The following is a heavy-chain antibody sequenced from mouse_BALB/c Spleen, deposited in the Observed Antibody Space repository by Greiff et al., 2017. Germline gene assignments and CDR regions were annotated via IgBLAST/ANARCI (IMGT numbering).Heavy chain of an antibody. Sequence: EVHLVESGPGLVKPSQSLSLTCTVTGYSITSDYAWNWIRQFPGNKLEWMGYISYSGSTSYNPSLKSRISITRDTSKNQFFLQLNSVTTEDTATYYCAREGYYGSSYGDYAMDYWGQGTSVTVSS. CDR1: GYSITSDYA. D-gene: IGHD1-1*01. CDR2: ISYSGST. V-gene: IGHV3-2*02. J-gene: IGHJ4*01. CDR3: AREGYYGSSYGDYAMDY.